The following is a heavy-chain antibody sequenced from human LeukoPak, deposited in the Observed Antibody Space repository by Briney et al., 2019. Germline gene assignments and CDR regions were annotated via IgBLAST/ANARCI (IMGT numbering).Heavy chain of an antibody. Sequence: ASVKVSCKASGYTYTGYYMHWVRQAPGQRLEWMGWINPNSGGTNYAQKFQGRVTMTRDTSISTAYMELSRLRSDDTAVYYCARRPGKGYCSSTSCWIDYWGQGTLVTVSS. CDR3: ARRPGKGYCSSTSCWIDY. CDR2: INPNSGGT. CDR1: GYTYTGYY. J-gene: IGHJ4*02. D-gene: IGHD2-2*01. V-gene: IGHV1-2*02.